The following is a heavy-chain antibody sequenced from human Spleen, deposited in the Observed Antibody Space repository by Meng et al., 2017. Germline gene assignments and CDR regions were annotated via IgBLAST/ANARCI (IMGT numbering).Heavy chain of an antibody. CDR3: ARDLGEYTYGSSDY. V-gene: IGHV3-30*03. D-gene: IGHD5-18*01. CDR2: ISYDGSNK. J-gene: IGHJ4*02. Sequence: GESLKISCAASGFTFSSYWMNWVRQAPGKGLEWVAVISYDGSNKYYADSVKGRFTISRDNSKNTLYLQMNSLRAEDTAVYYCARDLGEYTYGSSDYWGQGTLVTVSS. CDR1: GFTFSSYW.